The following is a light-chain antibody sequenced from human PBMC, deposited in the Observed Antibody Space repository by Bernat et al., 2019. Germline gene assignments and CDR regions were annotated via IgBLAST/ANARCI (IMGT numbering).Light chain of an antibody. CDR1: SSDVGSYNL. CDR3: CSYAGSSTSYV. CDR2: EGS. Sequence: QSALTQPASVSGSPGQSITISCTGTSSDVGSYNLVSWYQQHPGKAPKLMIYEGSKRPSGVSNRFSGSKSGNTASLTISGLQADDEADYYCCSYAGSSTSYVVGTGTKVTVL. V-gene: IGLV2-23*01. J-gene: IGLJ1*01.